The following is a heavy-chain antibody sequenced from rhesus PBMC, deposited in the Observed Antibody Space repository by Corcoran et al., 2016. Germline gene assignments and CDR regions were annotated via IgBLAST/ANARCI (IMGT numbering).Heavy chain of an antibody. CDR3: ARIYSSGPDY. Sequence: QVQLQESGPGVVKPSETLSLTCAVSGGSISDSYRWSWIRQPPGKGLECIGYIYGSSKSTNYNPSLKRRVTISKDTSKNQFSLKLSSVTAADTAVYYCARIYSSGPDYWGQGVLVTVSS. CDR1: GGSISDSYR. J-gene: IGHJ4*01. D-gene: IGHD6-31*01. CDR2: IYGSSKST. V-gene: IGHV4S10*01.